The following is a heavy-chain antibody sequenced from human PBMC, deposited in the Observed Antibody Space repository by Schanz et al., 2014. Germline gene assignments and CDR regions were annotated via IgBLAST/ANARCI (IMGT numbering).Heavy chain of an antibody. CDR1: GYSFTDYA. J-gene: IGHJ3*02. CDR2: INAHTGNT. D-gene: IGHD3-10*01. V-gene: IGHV1-18*01. CDR3: ARVHIATYHYNSPGAFDI. Sequence: QVQLVQSGVEVKRPGASVRVSCKASGYSFTDYAIHWVRQAPGQGPELMGWINAHTGNTQYAQKFQGRVNMTRDTVTTTVHLELTRLRTDDTAIYYCARVHIATYHYNSPGAFDIWGQGTMVTVSP.